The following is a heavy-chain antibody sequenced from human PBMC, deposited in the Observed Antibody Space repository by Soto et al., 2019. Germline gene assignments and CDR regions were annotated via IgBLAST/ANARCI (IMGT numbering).Heavy chain of an antibody. J-gene: IGHJ3*02. CDR3: ASPSRYSSSWYAFDI. D-gene: IGHD6-13*01. CDR2: IDPSDSYT. CDR1: GYSFTSYW. V-gene: IGHV5-10-1*01. Sequence: LGESLKISCKGSGYSFTSYWISWVRQMPGKGLEWMGRIDPSDSYTNYSPSFQGHVTISADKSISTAYLQWSSLKASDTAMYYCASPSRYSSSWYAFDIWGQGTMVTVSS.